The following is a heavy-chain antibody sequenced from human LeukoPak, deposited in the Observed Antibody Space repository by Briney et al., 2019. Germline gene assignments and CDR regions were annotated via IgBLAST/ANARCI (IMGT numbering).Heavy chain of an antibody. CDR1: GGSTTSDC. J-gene: IGHJ4*02. CDR3: AREYCSGGNCYFDF. V-gene: IGHV4-59*08. CDR2: IYYSGST. Sequence: PSETLSLTCTVSGGSTTSDCWSWIRQPPGKGLEWIGYIYYSGSTNQNPSLKSRVTISVDTSRKQFSLKLKSVTAADTAVYYCAREYCSGGNCYFDFWGQGILVTVSS. D-gene: IGHD2-15*01.